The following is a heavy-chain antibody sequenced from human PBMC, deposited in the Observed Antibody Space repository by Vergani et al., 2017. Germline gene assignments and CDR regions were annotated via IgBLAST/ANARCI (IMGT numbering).Heavy chain of an antibody. V-gene: IGHV5-51*01. CDR2: IYPGDSDT. CDR3: ARHRYYYDSSGYWGNYYGMDV. Sequence: EVQLVQSGAEVKKPGESLKISCKGSGYSFTSYWIGWVRQMPGKGLEWMGIIYPGDSDTRYSPSFQGQVTISADKYISTAYLQWSSLKASDTAMYYCARHRYYYDSSGYWGNYYGMDVWGQGTTVTVSS. D-gene: IGHD3-22*01. J-gene: IGHJ6*02. CDR1: GYSFTSYW.